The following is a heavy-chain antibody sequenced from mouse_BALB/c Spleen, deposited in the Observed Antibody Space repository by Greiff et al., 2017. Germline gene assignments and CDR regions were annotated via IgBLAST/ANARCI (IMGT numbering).Heavy chain of an antibody. CDR1: GFTFSSYA. Sequence: EVKLVESGGGLVKPGGSLKLSCAASGFTFSSYAMSWVRQSPEKRLEWVAEISSGGSYTYYPDTVTGRFTISRDNAKNTLYLEMGSLRSEDTAMYYCARVGNYEELAYWGQGTLVTVSA. V-gene: IGHV5-9-4*01. CDR2: ISSGGSYT. CDR3: ARVGNYEELAY. D-gene: IGHD2-1*01. J-gene: IGHJ3*01.